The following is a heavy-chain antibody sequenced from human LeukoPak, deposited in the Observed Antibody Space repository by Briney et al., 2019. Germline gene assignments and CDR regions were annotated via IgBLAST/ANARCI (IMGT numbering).Heavy chain of an antibody. CDR3: ARHRLRPRYYFDY. CDR1: GGSFSGYY. J-gene: IGHJ4*02. Sequence: PSETLSLTCAVYGGSFSGYYWSWIRQPPGKGLEWIGEINHSGSTNYNPSLKSRVTISVDTSKNQFSPKLSSVTAADTAVYYCARHRLRPRYYFDYWGQGTLVTVSS. D-gene: IGHD4-17*01. V-gene: IGHV4-34*01. CDR2: INHSGST.